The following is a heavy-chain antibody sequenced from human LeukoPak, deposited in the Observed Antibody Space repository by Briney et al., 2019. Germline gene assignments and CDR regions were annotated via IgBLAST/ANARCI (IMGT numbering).Heavy chain of an antibody. J-gene: IGHJ4*02. CDR1: GGSISSYY. D-gene: IGHD6-6*01. Sequence: PSETLSLTCTVSGGSISSYYWSWIRQPPGKGLEWIGYIYYSGGTNYNPSLKSRVTISVDTSKNQFSLKLSSVTAADTAVYYCARNIAARPPYFDYWGQGTLVTVSS. CDR2: IYYSGGT. V-gene: IGHV4-59*08. CDR3: ARNIAARPPYFDY.